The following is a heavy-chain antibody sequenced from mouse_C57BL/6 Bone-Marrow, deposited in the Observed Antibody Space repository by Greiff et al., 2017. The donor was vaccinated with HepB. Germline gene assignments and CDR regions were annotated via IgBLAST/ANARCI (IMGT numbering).Heavy chain of an antibody. CDR2: IYPRSGNT. V-gene: IGHV1-81*01. CDR1: GYTFTSYG. Sequence: VQLQQSGAELVRPGASVKLSCKASGYTFTSYGISWVKQRTGQGLEWIGEIYPRSGNTYYNEKFKGKATLTADKSSSTAYMAILSLTSEDSAVCFCARGYYGSSLYYWGQGTTLTVSS. D-gene: IGHD1-1*01. CDR3: ARGYYGSSLYY. J-gene: IGHJ2*01.